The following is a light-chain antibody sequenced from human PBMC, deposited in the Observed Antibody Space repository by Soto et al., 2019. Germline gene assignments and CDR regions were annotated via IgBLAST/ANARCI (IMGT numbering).Light chain of an antibody. CDR3: QQYNNWPPIT. CDR2: DTS. J-gene: IGKJ5*01. Sequence: IVMSQSPATLSVSPGERATLSCRASQSVSIKLAWYQQKLGQAPRLLIYDTSTRATGIPARFSGSGSGTEFTPTTSSLQSADFAVYYCQQYNNWPPITFGQGTRLEIK. V-gene: IGKV3-15*01. CDR1: QSVSIK.